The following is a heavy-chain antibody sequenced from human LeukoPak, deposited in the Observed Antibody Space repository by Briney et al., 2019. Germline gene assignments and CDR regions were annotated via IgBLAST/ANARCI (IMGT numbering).Heavy chain of an antibody. Sequence: PSETLSLTCTVSGGSISSFYWSWIRQPPGKGLEWIGYIYYSGSTNYNPSLKSRVTISVDMSKNQFSLKLSSVTAADTAMYYCARTYSGSYTYYFDYWGQGTLVTVSS. J-gene: IGHJ4*02. CDR1: GGSISSFY. CDR2: IYYSGST. CDR3: ARTYSGSYTYYFDY. V-gene: IGHV4-59*01. D-gene: IGHD1-26*01.